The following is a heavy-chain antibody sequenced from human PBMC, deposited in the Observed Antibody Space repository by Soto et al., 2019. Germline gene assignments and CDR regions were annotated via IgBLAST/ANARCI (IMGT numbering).Heavy chain of an antibody. J-gene: IGHJ1*01. D-gene: IGHD3-10*01. CDR2: ISYDGGSK. V-gene: IGHV3-30*03. CDR1: GFTFSGYG. CDR3: ARDYGALPADRFQF. Sequence: QVRLVDSGGGVVHPGRSLRLSCAASGFTFSGYGMHWVRQAPGKGLEWVAIISYDGGSKYYADSVKGRFTISKDNSKNTLYLRLTSLTVEDTATYSCARDYGALPADRFQFWGQGTLVTVSS.